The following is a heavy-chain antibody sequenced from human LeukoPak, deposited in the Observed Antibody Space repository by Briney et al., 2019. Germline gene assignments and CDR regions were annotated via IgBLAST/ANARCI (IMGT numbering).Heavy chain of an antibody. D-gene: IGHD3-16*01. CDR3: ARGGSNWYYFVY. V-gene: IGHV1-18*01. Sequence: GASMKVSCKASGYSFTSYGISWVRQAPGQGLEWMGWISAYNGNTNYAQKFQGRVTMATDTSTSTAYMELRGLRSDDTAVYFCARGGSNWYYFVYWGQGTLVTVSS. CDR2: ISAYNGNT. CDR1: GYSFTSYG. J-gene: IGHJ4*02.